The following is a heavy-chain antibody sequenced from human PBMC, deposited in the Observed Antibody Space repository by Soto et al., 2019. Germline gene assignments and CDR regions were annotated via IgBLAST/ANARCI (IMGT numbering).Heavy chain of an antibody. CDR1: GFTFSGSA. D-gene: IGHD2-15*01. V-gene: IGHV3-73*02. CDR2: IRSKANSYAT. CDR3: AKGAAFYYYYGMDV. Sequence: EVQLVESGGGLVQPGGSLKLSCAASGFTFSGSAMHWVRQASGKGLEWVGRIRSKANSYATAYAASVKGRFTISRDDSKNTAYLEMNSLKSEDTAVYYCAKGAAFYYYYGMDVWGQGTTVTVSS. J-gene: IGHJ6*02.